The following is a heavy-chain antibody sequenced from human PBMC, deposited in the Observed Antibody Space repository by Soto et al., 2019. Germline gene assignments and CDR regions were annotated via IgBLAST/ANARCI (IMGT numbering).Heavy chain of an antibody. CDR3: ARVIYATYAFDV. CDR2: VNTDGSTT. CDR1: GFTFSSYW. J-gene: IGHJ3*01. Sequence: PGGSLRLSCAASGFTFSSYWMHWVRQAPGEGLVWVSRVNTDGSTTTYADSVKGRFTISRDNAKNTLYLQMNSLRAEDTAVYYCARVIYATYAFDVWGQGTMVTVSS. D-gene: IGHD1-26*01. V-gene: IGHV3-74*01.